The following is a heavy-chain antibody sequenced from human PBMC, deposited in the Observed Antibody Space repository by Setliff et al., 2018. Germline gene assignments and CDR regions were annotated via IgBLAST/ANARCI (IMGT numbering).Heavy chain of an antibody. CDR3: ARGKIRITMIVVPTGGAFDI. CDR2: IFHSGST. V-gene: IGHV4-39*07. Sequence: ETLSLTCTVSGGSISSSSYYWGGIRQPPGKGLEWIGSIFHSGSTYYSPSLKSRVTISVDTSKNQFSLKLSSVPAADTAVYYCARGKIRITMIVVPTGGAFDIWAKGQWSPSPQ. D-gene: IGHD3-22*01. CDR1: GGSISSSSYY. J-gene: IGHJ3*02.